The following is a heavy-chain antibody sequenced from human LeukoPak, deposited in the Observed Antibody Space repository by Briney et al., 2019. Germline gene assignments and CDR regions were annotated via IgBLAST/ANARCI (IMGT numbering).Heavy chain of an antibody. D-gene: IGHD3-22*01. Sequence: GASVKVSCKVSGYTLTELSMHWVRQAPGKGLEWMGGFDPEDGETIYAQKFQGRVTMTEDTSTDTAYMELSSLRSEDTAVYYCACDYYDSSGYYIDPWGQGTLVTVSS. CDR3: ACDYYDSSGYYIDP. CDR2: FDPEDGET. V-gene: IGHV1-24*01. J-gene: IGHJ5*02. CDR1: GYTLTELS.